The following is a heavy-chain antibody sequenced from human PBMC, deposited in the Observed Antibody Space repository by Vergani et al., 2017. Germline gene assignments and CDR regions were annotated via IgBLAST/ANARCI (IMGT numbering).Heavy chain of an antibody. CDR3: ASGAPPYSGSYDRPPSADY. D-gene: IGHD1-26*01. V-gene: IGHV1-69*01. CDR1: GGTFSSYA. CDR2: IIPIFGTA. Sequence: QVQLVQSGAEVKKPGSSVKVSCKASGGTFSSYAISWVRQAPGQGLEWMGGIIPIFGTANYAQKFQGRVTITADESTRTAYMELSSLRSEDTAVYYCASGAPPYSGSYDRPPSADYWGQGTLVTVSS. J-gene: IGHJ4*02.